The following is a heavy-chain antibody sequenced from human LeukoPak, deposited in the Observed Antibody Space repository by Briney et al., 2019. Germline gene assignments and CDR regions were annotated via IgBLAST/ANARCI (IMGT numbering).Heavy chain of an antibody. D-gene: IGHD6-13*01. Sequence: ASVKVSCKASGYTFTGYYMHWVRQAPGQGLEWMGWINPNSGGTNYAQKFQGRVTMTRDTSISTAYMELSRLRSDDTAVYYCARDFGRQLVRGDYWGQGTLVTVSS. V-gene: IGHV1-2*02. CDR3: ARDFGRQLVRGDY. CDR1: GYTFTGYY. CDR2: INPNSGGT. J-gene: IGHJ4*02.